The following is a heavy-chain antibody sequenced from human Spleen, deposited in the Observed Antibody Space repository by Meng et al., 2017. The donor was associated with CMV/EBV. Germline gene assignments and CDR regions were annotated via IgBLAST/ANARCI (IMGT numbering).Heavy chain of an antibody. Sequence: GESLKISCAASGFTFSDYYISWIRLAPGKGLEWVSYISGSGGTIYYADSVKGRFTISRDNAKKSLYLQMSSLRAEDTAVYYCARDSDSSGYYYSFDYWGQGTLVTVSS. CDR2: ISGSGGTI. CDR3: ARDSDSSGYYYSFDY. J-gene: IGHJ4*02. V-gene: IGHV3-11*01. D-gene: IGHD3-22*01. CDR1: GFTFSDYY.